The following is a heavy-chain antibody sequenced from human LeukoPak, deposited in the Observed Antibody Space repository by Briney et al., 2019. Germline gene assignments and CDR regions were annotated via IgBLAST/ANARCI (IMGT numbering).Heavy chain of an antibody. CDR3: ARDLGTKSGYPFI. J-gene: IGHJ4*02. CDR2: ISSSSSYI. CDR1: GFTFSSYS. V-gene: IGHV3-21*01. D-gene: IGHD3-3*01. Sequence: GGSLRLSCAASGFTFSSYSMNWVRQAPGKGLEWVSSISSSSSYIYYADSVKGRFTISRDNSKNTLYLQMNSLRAEDTAVYYCARDLGTKSGYPFIWGQGTLVTVSS.